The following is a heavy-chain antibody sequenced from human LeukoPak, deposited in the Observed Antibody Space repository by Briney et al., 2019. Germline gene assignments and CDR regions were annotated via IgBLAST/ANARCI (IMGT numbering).Heavy chain of an antibody. CDR3: AKDQYSGIFGVFDV. CDR1: GFAFRTYA. J-gene: IGHJ3*01. CDR2: ISHSGIIT. D-gene: IGHD3-3*02. V-gene: IGHV3-23*01. Sequence: GGPLRLSCAAPGFAFRTYAIGWFGKPPGKGLEGFPSISHSGIITYYADSVKGRFTISRDNSKNTLYLQMNSLRAEDTAVYYCAKDQYSGIFGVFDVWGQGTMVTVSS.